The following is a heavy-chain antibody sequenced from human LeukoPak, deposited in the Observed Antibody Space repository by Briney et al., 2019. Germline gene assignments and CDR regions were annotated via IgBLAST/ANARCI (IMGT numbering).Heavy chain of an antibody. Sequence: SETLSLTCTVSGDSISGSSYYWGWIRQPPGKGLEWIGNIYYSGNTYYNPSLKSRVIISVDTSKNQFSLKLSSVTAADTAVYYCASKPPRGGVIWFGETPNYYGMDVWGQGTTVTVSS. D-gene: IGHD3-10*01. CDR1: GDSISGSSYY. V-gene: IGHV4-39*01. J-gene: IGHJ6*02. CDR3: ASKPPRGGVIWFGETPNYYGMDV. CDR2: IYYSGNT.